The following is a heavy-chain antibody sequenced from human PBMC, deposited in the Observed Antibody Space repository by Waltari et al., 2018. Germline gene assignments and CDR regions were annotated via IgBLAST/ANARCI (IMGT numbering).Heavy chain of an antibody. CDR1: GGSFSGYY. Sequence: QVQLQQWGAGLLKPSETLSLTCAVYGGSFSGYYWSWIRQPPGKGLEWIGEINHSGSTNYNPSLKSRVTISVDTSKNQFSLKLSSVTAADTAVYYCARVEAGITMVRGVIIGWGQGTLVTVSS. CDR2: INHSGST. V-gene: IGHV4-34*01. J-gene: IGHJ4*02. CDR3: ARVEAGITMVRGVIIG. D-gene: IGHD3-10*01.